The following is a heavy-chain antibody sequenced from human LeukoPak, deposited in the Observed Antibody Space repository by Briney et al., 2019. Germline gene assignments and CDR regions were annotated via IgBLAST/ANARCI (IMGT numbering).Heavy chain of an antibody. CDR1: GGSFSGYY. CDR2: INHSGST. CDR3: AKRAGGYYMDV. J-gene: IGHJ6*03. V-gene: IGHV4-34*01. D-gene: IGHD3-10*01. Sequence: SETLSLTCAVYGGSFSGYYWSWIRQPPGKGLEWIGEINHSGSTNYNPSLKSRVTISVDTSKNQFSLKLSFVTAADTAVYYCAKRAGGYYMDVWGKGTTVTVSS.